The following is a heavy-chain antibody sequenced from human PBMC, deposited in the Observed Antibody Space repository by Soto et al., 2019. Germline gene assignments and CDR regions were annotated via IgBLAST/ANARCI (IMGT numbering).Heavy chain of an antibody. CDR2: IYKSATT. V-gene: IGHV4-30-4*01. Sequence: PWETLSLTCSFSVDSISNLDYFCAWFRQPPWQALEYIGYIYKSATTYYNPSFESRFAISVDTSKTQFSLYVPSVTAEDTAVYFCARGRDIRTGRCFQNRFDVCRQGVLVTVTP. D-gene: IGHD1-1*01. CDR1: VDSISNLDYF. CDR3: ARGRDIRTGRCFQNRFDV. J-gene: IGHJ5*02.